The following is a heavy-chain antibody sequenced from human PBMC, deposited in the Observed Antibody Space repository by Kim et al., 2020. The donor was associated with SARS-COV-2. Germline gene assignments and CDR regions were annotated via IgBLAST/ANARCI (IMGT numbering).Heavy chain of an antibody. J-gene: IGHJ3*02. Sequence: SETLSLTCTVSGGSISSYDWSWIRQPPGKGLERIGYSYYSGSTNYNPSLKSRVTISVDTSKNQFSLKLSPVTAADTAVYYCAGGLRITIFGVVIIPGAFDIWGQGTMVTVSS. CDR1: GGSISSYD. CDR2: SYYSGST. D-gene: IGHD3-3*01. CDR3: AGGLRITIFGVVIIPGAFDI. V-gene: IGHV4-59*01.